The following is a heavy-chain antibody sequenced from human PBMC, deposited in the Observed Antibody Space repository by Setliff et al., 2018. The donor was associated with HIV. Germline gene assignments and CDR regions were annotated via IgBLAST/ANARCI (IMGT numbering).Heavy chain of an antibody. Sequence: ASVKVSCKSSAGSFSIFAINWVRQAPGQGLEWMGGMMTIFSTTNYARKFQGRVTITTDESTGTAYMELSNLRSEDTAVYYCARDSVSGYYYADYWGQGTLVTVSS. D-gene: IGHD3-22*01. V-gene: IGHV1-69*05. CDR2: MMTIFSTT. J-gene: IGHJ4*02. CDR1: AGSFSIFA. CDR3: ARDSVSGYYYADY.